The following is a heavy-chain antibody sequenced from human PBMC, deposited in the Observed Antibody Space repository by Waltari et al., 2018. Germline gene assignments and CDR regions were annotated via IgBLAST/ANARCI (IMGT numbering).Heavy chain of an antibody. V-gene: IGHV4-34*01. CDR2: ITHSGST. J-gene: IGHJ4*02. Sequence: QVQLQQWGAGLLKPSETLSLTCAVYGGTFSGYYWSWIRQPPGKGLEWIGEITHSGSTNYNPSRKSRVTISVDTSNNQFSLKLSSVTAADTAVYYCARGPRVGAAAGNPFDYWGQGTLVTVSS. CDR1: GGTFSGYY. CDR3: ARGPRVGAAAGNPFDY. D-gene: IGHD6-13*01.